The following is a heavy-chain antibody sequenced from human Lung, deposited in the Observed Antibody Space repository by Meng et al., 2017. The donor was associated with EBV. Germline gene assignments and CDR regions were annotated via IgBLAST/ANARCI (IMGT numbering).Heavy chain of an antibody. CDR2: IHHSGRT. CDR1: GGSIIIGNW. D-gene: IGHD2-21*01. J-gene: IGHJ4*02. Sequence: VKLMGSGPGLVNPSGTLSLTCAVSGGSIIIGNWWSWVRQSPGKGLEWIGEIHHSGRTNYNPSLKSRITMSLDKPKNQFSLKLSSVTAADTAVYYCARDSDSAYSLGYWGQGTLVTVSS. CDR3: ARDSDSAYSLGY. V-gene: IGHV4-4*02.